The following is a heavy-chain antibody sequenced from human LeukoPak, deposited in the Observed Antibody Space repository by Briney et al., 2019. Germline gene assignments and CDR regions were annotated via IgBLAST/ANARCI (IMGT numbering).Heavy chain of an antibody. CDR2: ISVYNGNT. D-gene: IGHD3-9*01. CDR3: ARIILLLGDVLTVPPRGFDY. Sequence: GASVKVSCTASGYTFTTYGISWVRQAPGQGLEWLGWISVYNGNTNYAQTLKGRVTMTTDTSTNTAYMELKSLRSDDTAVYYFARIILLLGDVLTVPPRGFDYWGQGTLVTVSS. J-gene: IGHJ4*02. CDR1: GYTFTTYG. V-gene: IGHV1-18*01.